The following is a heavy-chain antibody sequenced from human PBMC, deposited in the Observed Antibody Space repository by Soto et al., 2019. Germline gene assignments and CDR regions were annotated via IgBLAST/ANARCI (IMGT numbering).Heavy chain of an antibody. Sequence: EVQLVESGGGLIQPGGSLRLSCAASGFAVSSNYMSWVRQAPGKGLEWVSLIYTVGTTYYADSVKGRFTISRDNSKNTLYLQMHSLRAEDTAVYYCARASKGSGYSPHAFDIWGQGTMVTVSS. V-gene: IGHV3-53*01. CDR2: IYTVGTT. D-gene: IGHD3-22*01. J-gene: IGHJ3*02. CDR1: GFAVSSNY. CDR3: ARASKGSGYSPHAFDI.